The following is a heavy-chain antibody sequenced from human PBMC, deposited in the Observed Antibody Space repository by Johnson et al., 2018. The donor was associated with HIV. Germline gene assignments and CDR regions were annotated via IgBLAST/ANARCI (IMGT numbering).Heavy chain of an antibody. CDR3: ARVGYYCAKEDSSDAFDI. CDR2: ISYDGSNK. CDR1: GFTFSSYA. V-gene: IGHV3-30-3*01. J-gene: IGHJ3*02. D-gene: IGHD3-22*01. Sequence: VQLLESGGGVVQPGRSLRLSCAASGFTFSSYAMHWVRQAPGKGLEWVAVISYDGSNKYYADSVKGRFTISRDNSKNTLYLQMNSLRAEDTAVYYCARVGYYCAKEDSSDAFDIWGQGTMVTVSS.